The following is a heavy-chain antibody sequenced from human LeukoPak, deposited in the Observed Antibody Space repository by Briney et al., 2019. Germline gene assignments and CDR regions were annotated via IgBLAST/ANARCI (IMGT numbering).Heavy chain of an antibody. V-gene: IGHV1-46*01. Sequence: ASVKVSCKASGYTFTSYFMHWVRQAPGQGLVWLGMINPSGSTTTYAQKFQGRVTMTRDTSTSTVYMELSSLRSEDTAVYYCARETSDSWGQGTLVTVSS. CDR2: INPSGSTT. D-gene: IGHD1-1*01. CDR1: GYTFTSYF. CDR3: ARETSDS. J-gene: IGHJ5*01.